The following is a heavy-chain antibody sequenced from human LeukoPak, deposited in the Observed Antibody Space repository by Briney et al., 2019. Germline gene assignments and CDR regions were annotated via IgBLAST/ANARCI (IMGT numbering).Heavy chain of an antibody. J-gene: IGHJ4*02. Sequence: GGSLRLSCAASGFTFSSYAMHWVRQAPGKGLEWVAVISYDGSNKYYADSVKGRFTISRDNSKNTLYLQMNSLRAEDTAVYYCAKDRGFGVVTAFDYWGQGTLVTVSS. CDR3: AKDRGFGVVTAFDY. D-gene: IGHD3-3*01. CDR1: GFTFSSYA. CDR2: ISYDGSNK. V-gene: IGHV3-30*04.